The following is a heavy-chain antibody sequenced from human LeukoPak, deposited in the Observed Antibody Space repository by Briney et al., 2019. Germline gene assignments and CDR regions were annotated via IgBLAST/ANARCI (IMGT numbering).Heavy chain of an antibody. CDR1: GFSLSSSGVG. J-gene: IGHJ6*02. Sequence: SGPTLVQPTQTLTLTCTFSGFSLSSSGVGVGWIRQSPGKALEWLAVIYWDNDKRISPSLQTRLTITKDTSKNQVVLTMTNVDPVDAGTYFCARTGYCSSTSCLYQHYFYGMEVWGQGTTVTVSS. CDR3: ARTGYCSSTSCLYQHYFYGMEV. D-gene: IGHD2-2*01. V-gene: IGHV2-5*02. CDR2: IYWDNDK.